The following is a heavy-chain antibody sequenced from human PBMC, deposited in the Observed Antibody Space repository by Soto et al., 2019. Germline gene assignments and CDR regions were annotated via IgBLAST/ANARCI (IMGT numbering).Heavy chain of an antibody. V-gene: IGHV4-30-4*01. CDR1: GGSISSGDYY. J-gene: IGHJ4*02. CDR3: ASEGPDSSGYRPSAFDY. D-gene: IGHD3-22*01. CDR2: IYYSGST. Sequence: SETLSLTCTVSGGSISSGDYYWSWIRQPPGKGLEWIGYIYYSGSTYYNPSLKSRVTIPVDTSKNQFSLKLSSVTAADTAVYYCASEGPDSSGYRPSAFDYWGQGTLVTVSS.